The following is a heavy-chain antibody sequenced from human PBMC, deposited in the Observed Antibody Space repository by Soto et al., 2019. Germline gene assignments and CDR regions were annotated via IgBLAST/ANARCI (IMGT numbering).Heavy chain of an antibody. CDR3: ATPSRITMVRGDAFDI. CDR2: FDPEDGET. CDR1: GYTLTELS. V-gene: IGHV1-24*01. D-gene: IGHD3-10*01. Sequence: ASVKVSCEVSGYTLTELSMHWVRQAPGKGLEWMGGFDPEDGETIYAQKFQGRVTMTEDTSTDTAYMELSSLRSEDTAVYYCATPSRITMVRGDAFDIWGQGTMVTVSS. J-gene: IGHJ3*02.